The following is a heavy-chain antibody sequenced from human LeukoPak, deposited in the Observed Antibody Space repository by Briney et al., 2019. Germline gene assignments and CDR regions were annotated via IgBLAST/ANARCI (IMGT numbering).Heavy chain of an antibody. D-gene: IGHD3-22*01. Sequence: SETVSLTCAVSGGSISSSNWWSWVRQPPGKGLEWIGEIYHSGSTNYNPSLKSRVTISVDKSKNQFSLKLSSVTAADTAVYFCARGPYSYDSSGAFDIWGQGTMVTVSS. CDR3: ARGPYSYDSSGAFDI. CDR1: GGSISSSNW. V-gene: IGHV4-4*02. CDR2: IYHSGST. J-gene: IGHJ3*02.